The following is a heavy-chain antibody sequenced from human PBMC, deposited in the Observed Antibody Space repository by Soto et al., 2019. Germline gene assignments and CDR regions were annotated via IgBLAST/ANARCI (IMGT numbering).Heavy chain of an antibody. CDR3: ARDKGTYYYDSSGYRAYYFDY. CDR2: IIPIFGTA. V-gene: IGHV1-69*01. Sequence: QVQLVQSGAEVKKPGSSVKVSCKASGGTFSSYAISWVRQAPGQGLEWMGGIIPIFGTANYAQKFQGRVTITADESTSTAYMELSSLRSEDTAVYYCARDKGTYYYDSSGYRAYYFDYWGQGTLVTVSS. D-gene: IGHD3-22*01. CDR1: GGTFSSYA. J-gene: IGHJ4*02.